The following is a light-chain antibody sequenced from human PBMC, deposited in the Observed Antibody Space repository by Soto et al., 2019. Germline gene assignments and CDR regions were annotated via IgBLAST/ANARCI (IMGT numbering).Light chain of an antibody. J-gene: IGLJ1*01. V-gene: IGLV2-8*01. CDR3: SSYAGSNNFDV. CDR1: SSDVGGYNY. CDR2: EVS. Sequence: QSALTQPPSASGSPGQSFTISCTGTSSDVGGYNYVSWYQQHPGKAPKLVIYEVSKRPSGVPDRFSGSKSGNTASLTVSGLQAEDEADYYCSSYAGSNNFDVFGTGTQLTVL.